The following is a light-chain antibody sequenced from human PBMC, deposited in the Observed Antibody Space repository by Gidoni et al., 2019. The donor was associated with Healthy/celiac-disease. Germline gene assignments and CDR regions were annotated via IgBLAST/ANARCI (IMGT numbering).Light chain of an antibody. CDR1: QTVNSRF. CDR3: QQYASSPET. Sequence: EIVLTQSPGTLSLSPGKRATLSCKASQTVNSRFLAWYQQKPGQAPRLLIYGTSNRATGIPDRFSGSGSGTDFTLTISRLEPEDFAVYYCQQYASSPETFGQXTKVEIK. CDR2: GTS. J-gene: IGKJ1*01. V-gene: IGKV3-20*01.